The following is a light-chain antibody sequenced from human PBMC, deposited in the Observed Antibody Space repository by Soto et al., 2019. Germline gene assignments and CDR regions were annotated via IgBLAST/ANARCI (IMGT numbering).Light chain of an antibody. J-gene: IGLJ3*02. CDR1: SSDVGAYNF. CDR3: YSYTRGRTWV. Sequence: QSVLTQPASVSGSLGQSITISCTGTSSDVGAYNFVSWYQHHPDRAPKLLIYAVGDRPSGVSDRFSGSKFGNSASLTISGLQADDEADYYCYSYTRGRTWVFGGGTQLTVL. V-gene: IGLV2-14*03. CDR2: AVG.